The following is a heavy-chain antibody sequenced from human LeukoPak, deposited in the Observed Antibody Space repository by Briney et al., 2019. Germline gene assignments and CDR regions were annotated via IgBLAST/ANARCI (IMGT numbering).Heavy chain of an antibody. J-gene: IGHJ6*02. Sequence: GGSLRPSCAASGFTFDGYAMHWVRQAPGKGLEWVSGISWNSGTKGYADSVKGRFTISRDNAKNSLYLQMNSLRGEDAALYYCAVLHYYAMDVWGQGTTVTVSS. CDR2: ISWNSGTK. CDR3: AVLHYYAMDV. CDR1: GFTFDGYA. D-gene: IGHD2-8*01. V-gene: IGHV3-9*01.